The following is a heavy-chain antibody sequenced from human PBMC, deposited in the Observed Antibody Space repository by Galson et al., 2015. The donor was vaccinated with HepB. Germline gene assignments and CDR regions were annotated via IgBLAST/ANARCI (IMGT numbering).Heavy chain of an antibody. CDR2: IYSGGST. V-gene: IGHV3-66*01. D-gene: IGHD3-3*01. Sequence: SLRLSCAASGFTVSSNYMSWVRQAPGKGLEWVSVIYSGGSTYYADSVKGRFTISRDNSKNTLYLQMNSLRAEDTAVYYCATRVYYDFWSGYSQAGYYFDYWGQGTLVTVSS. CDR1: GFTVSSNY. J-gene: IGHJ4*02. CDR3: ATRVYYDFWSGYSQAGYYFDY.